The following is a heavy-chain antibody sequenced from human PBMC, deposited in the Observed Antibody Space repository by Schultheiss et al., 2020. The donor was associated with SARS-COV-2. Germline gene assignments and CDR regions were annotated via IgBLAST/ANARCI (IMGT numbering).Heavy chain of an antibody. Sequence: SETLSLTCTVSGGSITNYYWSWIRQPPGKRLEWIGYIYYSGSTNYNPSLKSRVTMSVDTSKNQFSLKLSSVTAADTAVYYCARALSGSYYIYYYYYMDVWGKGTTVTVSS. CDR1: GGSITNYY. CDR2: IYYSGST. J-gene: IGHJ6*03. D-gene: IGHD1-26*01. CDR3: ARALSGSYYIYYYYYMDV. V-gene: IGHV4-59*01.